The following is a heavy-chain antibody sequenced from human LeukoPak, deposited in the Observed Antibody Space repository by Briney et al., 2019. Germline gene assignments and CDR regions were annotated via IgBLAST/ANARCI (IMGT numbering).Heavy chain of an antibody. CDR2: IYHSGST. D-gene: IGHD3-3*01. CDR3: ARGRSWNWFDP. V-gene: IGHV4-38-2*02. Sequence: SETLSLTCTVSGYSISSGYYWGWIRQPPGKGLEWIGSIYHSGSTYYNPSLKSRVTISVDTSKNQFSLKLSSVTAADTAVYYCARGRSWNWFDPWGQGTLVTVSS. CDR1: GYSISSGYY. J-gene: IGHJ5*02.